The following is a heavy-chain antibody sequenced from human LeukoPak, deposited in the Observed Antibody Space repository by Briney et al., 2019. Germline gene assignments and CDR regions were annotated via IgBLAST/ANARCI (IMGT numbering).Heavy chain of an antibody. CDR1: GFTFSNYA. CDR3: AREWGSGWFVSGY. Sequence: PGGSLRLSCAASGFTFSNYAMSWVRQAPGKGLEWVSAISGSGGSTYYADSVKGRFTISRDNFKNTLYLQMNSLRAEDTAVYYCAREWGSGWFVSGYWGQGTLVTVSS. D-gene: IGHD6-19*01. V-gene: IGHV3-23*01. CDR2: ISGSGGST. J-gene: IGHJ4*02.